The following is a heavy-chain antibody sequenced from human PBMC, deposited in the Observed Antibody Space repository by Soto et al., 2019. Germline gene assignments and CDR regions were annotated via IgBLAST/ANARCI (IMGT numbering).Heavy chain of an antibody. CDR3: ARVKGAIAAAPRWFDP. D-gene: IGHD6-13*01. J-gene: IGHJ5*02. CDR2: IKQDGSEK. V-gene: IGHV3-7*01. CDR1: GFTFSSYW. Sequence: PGGSLRLSCAASGFTFSSYWMSWVRQAPGKGLEWVANIKQDGSEKYYVDSVKGRFTISRDNAKNSLYLQMNSLRAEDTAVYYCARVKGAIAAAPRWFDPWGQGTLVTVSS.